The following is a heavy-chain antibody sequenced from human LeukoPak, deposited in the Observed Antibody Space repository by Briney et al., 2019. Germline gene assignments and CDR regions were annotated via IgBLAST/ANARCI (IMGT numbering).Heavy chain of an antibody. D-gene: IGHD1-14*01. CDR2: IDSDGTTT. CDR1: GFILGNAW. Sequence: GGSLRLSCAASGFILGNAWMHWVRQAPGEGLVWVSRIDSDGTTTIYADSVKGRFTISRDNAKNTVYLQMNSLRVEDTAVYYCARDRPHNWFDPWGQGTLVTVSS. J-gene: IGHJ5*02. V-gene: IGHV3-74*01. CDR3: ARDRPHNWFDP.